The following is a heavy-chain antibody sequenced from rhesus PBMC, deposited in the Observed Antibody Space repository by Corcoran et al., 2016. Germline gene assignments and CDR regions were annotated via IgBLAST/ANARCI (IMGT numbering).Heavy chain of an antibody. J-gene: IGHJ4*01. CDR3: VGRNRW. V-gene: IGHV4-80*01. Sequence: QVQLQESGPGLVKPSETLSLTCAVSGASLRSSWWICIRQAPGKGLEWIGEINGPSGSTYYNPALNSRVTLSKDTSRNHLALKRNSVTAADTALYYCVGRNRWWGQGVLVTVSS. CDR2: INGPSGST. CDR1: GASLRSSW. D-gene: IGHD6-37*01.